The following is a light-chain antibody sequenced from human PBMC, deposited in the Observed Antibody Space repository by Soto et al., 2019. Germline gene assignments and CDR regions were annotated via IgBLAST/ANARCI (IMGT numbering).Light chain of an antibody. CDR1: SSDVGGYSY. CDR3: SSYTSSSTRV. V-gene: IGLV2-14*01. Sequence: QSVLTQPASVSGSPGQSITISCTGTSSDVGGYSYVSWYQQHPGKAPKLMIYDVSNRPSGVSNRFSGSKSGNTASLTISGLQAEDEADYYCSSYTSSSTRVFETGTKVTVL. CDR2: DVS. J-gene: IGLJ1*01.